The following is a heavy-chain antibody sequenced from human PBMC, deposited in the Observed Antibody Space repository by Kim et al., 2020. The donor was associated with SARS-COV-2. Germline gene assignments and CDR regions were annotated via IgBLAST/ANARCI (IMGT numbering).Heavy chain of an antibody. J-gene: IGHJ5*02. CDR3: ARPRLTSGWYEYVFDP. D-gene: IGHD6-19*01. CDR2: MNPQTGNT. CDR1: GYTFINHD. V-gene: IGHV1-8*01. Sequence: ASVKVSCKASGYTFINHDINWVRQAPGQGLEWMGWMNPQTGNTGYAQRFQGRISMTRDTSITTAYMELTSLTFEDTAIYYCARPRLTSGWYEYVFDPWGQGTLVTVSS.